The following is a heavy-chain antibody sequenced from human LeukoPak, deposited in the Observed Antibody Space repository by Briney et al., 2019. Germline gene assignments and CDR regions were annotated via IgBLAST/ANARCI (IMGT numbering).Heavy chain of an antibody. CDR2: IRYDGSDK. Sequence: GGSLRLSCAASGFSFSSYGMHWVRQAPGKGLEWVTFIRYDGSDKFYADSVKGRFTTSRDNSRSTLYLQMNSLRGEDTAVYYCVKFRGQLLSSYYFDYWGQGTLVTVSS. D-gene: IGHD2-2*01. J-gene: IGHJ4*02. V-gene: IGHV3-30*02. CDR1: GFSFSSYG. CDR3: VKFRGQLLSSYYFDY.